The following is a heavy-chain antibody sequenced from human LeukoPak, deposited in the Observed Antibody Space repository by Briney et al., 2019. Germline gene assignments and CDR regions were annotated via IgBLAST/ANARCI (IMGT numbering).Heavy chain of an antibody. J-gene: IGHJ6*02. V-gene: IGHV1-18*01. D-gene: IGHD3-10*01. Sequence: ASVKVSCKASGYTFTSYGISWVRQAPGQGLEWMGWISAYNGNTNYAQKLQGRVTMTTDTSTSTAYMELRSLRSDDTAVYYCARRRYYYGSGDYYGMDVWGQGTTVTVSS. CDR3: ARRRYYYGSGDYYGMDV. CDR2: ISAYNGNT. CDR1: GYTFTSYG.